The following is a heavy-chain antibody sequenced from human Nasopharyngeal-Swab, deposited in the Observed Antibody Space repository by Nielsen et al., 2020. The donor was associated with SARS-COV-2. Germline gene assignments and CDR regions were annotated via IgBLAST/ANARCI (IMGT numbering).Heavy chain of an antibody. V-gene: IGHV3-74*01. J-gene: IGHJ4*02. D-gene: IGHD2-15*01. Sequence: ARQAPGKGLLWVSRIDTDGTITDYADSVKGRFTISRDNAKNTLYLQMNSLRAEDTAVYYCARDVGGRDNYWGQGALVTVSS. CDR2: IDTDGTIT. CDR3: ARDVGGRDNY.